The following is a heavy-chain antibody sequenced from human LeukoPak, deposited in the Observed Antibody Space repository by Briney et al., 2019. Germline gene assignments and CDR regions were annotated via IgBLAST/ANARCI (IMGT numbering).Heavy chain of an antibody. V-gene: IGHV1-2*02. CDR3: ARVHYYGSGSYNDY. J-gene: IGHJ4*02. Sequence: ASVKVSCKASGYTFTGYYLHWVRQAPGQGLEWMGWINPNSGGTNYAQKFQGRVTMTRDTSTSTVYMELSSLRSGDTAVYYCARVHYYGSGSYNDYWGQGTLVTVSS. CDR1: GYTFTGYY. D-gene: IGHD3-10*01. CDR2: INPNSGGT.